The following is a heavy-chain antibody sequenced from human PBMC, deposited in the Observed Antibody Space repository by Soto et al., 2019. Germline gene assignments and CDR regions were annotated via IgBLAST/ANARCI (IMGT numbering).Heavy chain of an antibody. CDR1: GFTFSSYG. CDR2: ISYDGSNK. CDR3: AKESERRAVAAIYNWFDP. Sequence: GGSLRLSCAASGFTFSSYGMHWVRQAPGKGLEWVAVISYDGSNKYYADSVKGRFTISRDNSKNTLYLQMNSLRAEDTAVYYCAKESERRAVAAIYNWFDPWGQGTLVTVSS. D-gene: IGHD6-19*01. V-gene: IGHV3-30*18. J-gene: IGHJ5*02.